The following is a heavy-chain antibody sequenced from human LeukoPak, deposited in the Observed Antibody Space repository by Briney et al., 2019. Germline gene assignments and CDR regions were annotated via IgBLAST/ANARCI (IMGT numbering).Heavy chain of an antibody. V-gene: IGHV4-39*01. CDR1: GGSISSSSYY. CDR3: ARSPHYDYVWGSYRYQYFDY. J-gene: IGHJ4*02. D-gene: IGHD3-16*02. Sequence: SETLSLTCTVSGGSISSSSYYWGWIRQPPGKGLEWIGSIYYSGSTYYNPSLKSRVTISVDTSKNQFSLKPSSVTAADTAVYYCARSPHYDYVWGSYRYQYFDYWGQGTLVTVSS. CDR2: IYYSGST.